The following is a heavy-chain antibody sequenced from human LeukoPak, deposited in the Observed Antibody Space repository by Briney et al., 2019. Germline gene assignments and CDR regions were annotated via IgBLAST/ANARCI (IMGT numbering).Heavy chain of an antibody. CDR3: ARAKSYSSGGWFAP. Sequence: PSETLSLTCAVYGGSFSGYYWSWIRQPPGKGLEWIGEINHSGSTNYNPSPKSRVTIPVDTSKTQLYMKLRSVTAADTAVYYCARAKSYSSGGWFAPWGQGPLVTVSS. CDR1: GGSFSGYY. V-gene: IGHV4-34*01. J-gene: IGHJ5*02. D-gene: IGHD2-15*01. CDR2: INHSGST.